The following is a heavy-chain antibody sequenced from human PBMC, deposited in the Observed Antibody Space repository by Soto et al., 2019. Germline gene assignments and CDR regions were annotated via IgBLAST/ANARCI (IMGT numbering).Heavy chain of an antibody. CDR1: GGSISSGGYY. Sequence: SETLSLTCTVSGGSISSGGYYWSWIRQHPGKGLEWIGYIYYSGSTYYNPPLKSRVTISVDTSKNQFSLKLSSVTAADTAVYYCASAPDSSGYYWMGEGYYFDYWGQGTLVTVSS. CDR3: ASAPDSSGYYWMGEGYYFDY. D-gene: IGHD3-22*01. V-gene: IGHV4-31*03. CDR2: IYYSGST. J-gene: IGHJ4*02.